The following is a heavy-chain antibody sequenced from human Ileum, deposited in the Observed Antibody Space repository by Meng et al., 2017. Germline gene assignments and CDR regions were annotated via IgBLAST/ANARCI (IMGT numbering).Heavy chain of an antibody. Sequence: QESGPGLVGRSETLSLTGTVSGGSVISGLYYWSWIRQPPGKGLEWIGYIYYSGSINYNPSLKSRVTISVDTSKNQFSLNLSSVTAADTAVYYCARDSGWFDRWGQGTLVTVSS. CDR3: ARDSGWFDR. CDR1: GGSVISGLYY. J-gene: IGHJ5*02. CDR2: IYYSGSI. V-gene: IGHV4-61*01.